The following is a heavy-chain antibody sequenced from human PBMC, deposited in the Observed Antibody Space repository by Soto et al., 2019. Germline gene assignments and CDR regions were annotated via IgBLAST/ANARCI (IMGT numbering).Heavy chain of an antibody. CDR1: GFTFSSYG. CDR3: AKEAAVAGDYFDY. D-gene: IGHD6-19*01. J-gene: IGHJ4*02. CDR2: ISYDGSNK. Sequence: QVQLVESGGGVVQPGRSLRLSCAASGFTFSSYGMHWVRQAPGKGLEWVAVISYDGSNKYYADSVKGRFTISRDNSKNTLYLQMNSLRAEDTAVYYCAKEAAVAGDYFDYWGQGTLVTVSA. V-gene: IGHV3-30*18.